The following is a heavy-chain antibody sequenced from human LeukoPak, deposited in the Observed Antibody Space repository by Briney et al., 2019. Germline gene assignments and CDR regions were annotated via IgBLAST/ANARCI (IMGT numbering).Heavy chain of an antibody. CDR1: GFTLSSYW. V-gene: IGHV3-30*18. CDR2: ISYDGSNK. CDR3: AKSNYGDYVAPAGY. D-gene: IGHD4-17*01. J-gene: IGHJ4*02. Sequence: PGGSLRLSCAASGFTLSSYWMHWVRQAPGKGLEWVAVISYDGSNKYYADSVKGRFTISRDNSKNTLYLQMNSLRAEDTAVYYCAKSNYGDYVAPAGYWGQGTLVTVSS.